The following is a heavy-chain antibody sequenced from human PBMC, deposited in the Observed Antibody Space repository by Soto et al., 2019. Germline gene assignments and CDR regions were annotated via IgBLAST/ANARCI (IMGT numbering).Heavy chain of an antibody. CDR1: GFKISSSS. CDR2: TSDSGSNT. D-gene: IGHD5-12*01. V-gene: IGHV3-48*01. J-gene: IGHJ6*02. Sequence: GGSLRLSCAAFGFKISSSSMNWVRQAPGRGLEWVAYTSDSGSNTLYADSVKGRFTISRDNSKNTLYLQMNSLRAEDTAVYYCARDRGYSGYDLKDVWGQGTTVTVSS. CDR3: ARDRGYSGYDLKDV.